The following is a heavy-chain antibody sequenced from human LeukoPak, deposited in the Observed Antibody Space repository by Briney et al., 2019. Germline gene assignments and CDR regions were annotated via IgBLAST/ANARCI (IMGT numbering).Heavy chain of an antibody. D-gene: IGHD1-26*01. Sequence: SETLSLTCTVPGGSIRSYFWSWIRPPPGKGLEWIGHIFYSGSTNYNPSVKSRVTISVDTSKNQFSLKLSSVTAADTAVYYCARRVWATTISRDAFDIWGQGTVVTVSS. CDR1: GGSIRSYF. V-gene: IGHV4-59*01. CDR3: ARRVWATTISRDAFDI. J-gene: IGHJ3*02. CDR2: IFYSGST.